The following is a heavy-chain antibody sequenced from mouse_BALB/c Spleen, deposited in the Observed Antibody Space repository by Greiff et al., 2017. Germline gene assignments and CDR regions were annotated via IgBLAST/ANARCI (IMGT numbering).Heavy chain of an antibody. Sequence: EVHLVESGGDLVKPGGSLKLSCAASGFTFSSYGMSWVRQTSDKRLEWVATISSGGSYTYYPDSVKGRFTISRDNAKNTLYLQMSSLKSEDTAMYYCARDFYAMDYWGQGTSVTVSS. CDR3: ARDFYAMDY. J-gene: IGHJ4*01. CDR2: ISSGGSYT. V-gene: IGHV5-6*01. CDR1: GFTFSSYG.